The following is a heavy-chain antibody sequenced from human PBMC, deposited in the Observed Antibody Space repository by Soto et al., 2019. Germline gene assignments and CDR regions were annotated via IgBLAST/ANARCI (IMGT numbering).Heavy chain of an antibody. CDR3: AKNRGSGTLRYYGMDV. J-gene: IGHJ6*02. CDR2: MSYEESKI. Sequence: QVQLVESGGGVVQPGRSLRLSCAGSGFSFSSYAVHWVRQAAGKGLGWVAVMSYEESKIKYAESVKGRFTISRDNPKNTLFMQLNGLRPEDTAVYFCAKNRGSGTLRYYGMDVWGQGTTVTVS. CDR1: GFSFSSYA. V-gene: IGHV3-30*18. D-gene: IGHD3-10*01.